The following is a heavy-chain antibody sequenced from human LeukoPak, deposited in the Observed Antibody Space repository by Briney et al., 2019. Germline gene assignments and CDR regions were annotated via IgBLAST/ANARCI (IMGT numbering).Heavy chain of an antibody. CDR3: AKEEWERRNYYGMDV. V-gene: IGHV3-74*01. Sequence: GGSLRLSCAASGFTFSSYWMHWVRQAPGKGLVWVSRLNNDGSSTNYADSVKGRFTISRDNSKNTLYLQMNSLRAEDTAVYYCAKEEWERRNYYGMDVWGQGTTVTVSS. J-gene: IGHJ6*02. CDR1: GFTFSSYW. CDR2: LNNDGSST. D-gene: IGHD1-26*01.